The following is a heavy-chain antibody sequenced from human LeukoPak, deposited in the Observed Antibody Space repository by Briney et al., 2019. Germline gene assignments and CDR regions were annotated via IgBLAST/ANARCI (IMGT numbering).Heavy chain of an antibody. V-gene: IGHV3-48*03. CDR3: ARSGIWYFDF. J-gene: IGHJ4*02. CDR1: GFTFSSYE. D-gene: IGHD1-14*01. Sequence: PGGSLRLSCAASGFTFSSYEMNWVRQAPGKGLEWVSYISSSGSPIYYADSVKGRFTISRDNAKNSLYLQMDSLRAEDTAIYYCARSGIWYFDFWGQGTLVTVSS. CDR2: ISSSGSPI.